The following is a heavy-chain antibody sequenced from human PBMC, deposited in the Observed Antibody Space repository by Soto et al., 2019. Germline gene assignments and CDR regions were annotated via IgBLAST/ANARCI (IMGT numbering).Heavy chain of an antibody. Sequence: GGSLRISCVASGFTFSSYSVNWVRPAPGKGLEWVSYISSGSKTIYYADSVKGRFTVSRDNAKNSQFLQMNSLRDEDTAVYYCAREDILGARSFDYWGQGTLVTVSS. J-gene: IGHJ4*02. CDR1: GFTFSSYS. CDR2: ISSGSKTI. D-gene: IGHD1-26*01. V-gene: IGHV3-48*02. CDR3: AREDILGARSFDY.